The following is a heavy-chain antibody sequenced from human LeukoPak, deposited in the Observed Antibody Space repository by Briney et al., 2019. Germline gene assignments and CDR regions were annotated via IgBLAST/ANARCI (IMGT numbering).Heavy chain of an antibody. V-gene: IGHV1-69*04. CDR2: IIPILGIA. CDR1: GGTFSSYA. CDR3: ASPADCTGGLCYETTPFDY. J-gene: IGHJ4*02. Sequence: ASVKVSCKASGGTFSSYAISWVRQAPGQGLEWMGRIIPILGIANYAQKFQGRVTITADKSTSTAYMELSSLRSEDTAVYYCASPADCTGGLCYETTPFDYWGQGTLVTVSS. D-gene: IGHD2-8*02.